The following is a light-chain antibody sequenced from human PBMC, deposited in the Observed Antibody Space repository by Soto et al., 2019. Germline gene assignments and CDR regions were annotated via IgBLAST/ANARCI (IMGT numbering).Light chain of an antibody. Sequence: ESVLTQSPATLSLSPGERATLSCRASQSVSSYLAWYQQKPGQAPRLLIYDASSRATGIPDRFSGSGSGTDFTLTISRLEPEDFAVYYCQQYGSSPITFGQGTRLEIK. CDR1: QSVSSY. CDR2: DAS. J-gene: IGKJ5*01. CDR3: QQYGSSPIT. V-gene: IGKV3-20*01.